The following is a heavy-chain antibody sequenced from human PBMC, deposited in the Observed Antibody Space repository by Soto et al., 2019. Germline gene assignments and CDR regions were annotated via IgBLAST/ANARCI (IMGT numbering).Heavy chain of an antibody. V-gene: IGHV4-39*07. D-gene: IGHD3-16*02. CDR2: IYYSGST. CDR1: GGSISSSSYY. J-gene: IGHJ4*02. CDR3: ARDDYVWGSYRTGDY. Sequence: PSETLSLTCTVSGGSISSSSYYWGWIRQPPGKGLEWIGSIYYSGSTYYNPSLKSRVTISVDTSKNQFSLKLSSVTAADTAVYYCARDDYVWGSYRTGDYWGQGTLVTVSS.